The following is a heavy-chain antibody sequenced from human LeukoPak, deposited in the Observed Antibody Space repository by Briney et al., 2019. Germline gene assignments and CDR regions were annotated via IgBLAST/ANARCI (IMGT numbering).Heavy chain of an antibody. CDR3: AKMYNWNPGNWFDP. CDR2: IRYDGSNK. Sequence: PGGSLRLSCAASGFTFSSYGMHWVRQAPGKGLEWVAFIRYDGSNKYYADSVKGRFTISRDNSKNTLYLQMNSLRAEDTAVYYCAKMYNWNPGNWFDPWGQGTLVTVSS. CDR1: GFTFSSYG. V-gene: IGHV3-30*02. D-gene: IGHD1-20*01. J-gene: IGHJ5*02.